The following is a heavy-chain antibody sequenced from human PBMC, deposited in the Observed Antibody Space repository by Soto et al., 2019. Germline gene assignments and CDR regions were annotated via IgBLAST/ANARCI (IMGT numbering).Heavy chain of an antibody. CDR1: GFTFSTYY. J-gene: IGHJ6*02. V-gene: IGHV3-74*01. D-gene: IGHD3-10*01. Sequence: EVQLVESGGGLVQPGGSLRLSCAASGFTFSTYYMWWVRQAPGKGLVWVARITSDGSSTTYADSVKGRFTISRDNAKNPLYLQMNSLRDEDTAVYSCAREGGGGFGDVWGQGTTVTVSS. CDR3: AREGGGGFGDV. CDR2: ITSDGSST.